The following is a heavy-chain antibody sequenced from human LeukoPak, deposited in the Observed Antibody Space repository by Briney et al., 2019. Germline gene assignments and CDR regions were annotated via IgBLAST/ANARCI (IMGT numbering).Heavy chain of an antibody. D-gene: IGHD6-13*01. Sequence: GASVKVSCKASGYTFTMYGISWVRQAPGQGLEWMGWISPHNGNTNYAQNLQGRVTMTTDTSTSIAYLELRSLSSDDTAVYYCARDAARRGYFDYWGQGTLVTASS. CDR2: ISPHNGNT. J-gene: IGHJ4*02. V-gene: IGHV1-18*01. CDR3: ARDAARRGYFDY. CDR1: GYTFTMYG.